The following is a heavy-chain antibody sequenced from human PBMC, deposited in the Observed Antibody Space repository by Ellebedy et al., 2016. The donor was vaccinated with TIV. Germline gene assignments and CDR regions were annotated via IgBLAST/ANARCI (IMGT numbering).Heavy chain of an antibody. CDR1: GFTFSSYS. D-gene: IGHD2-21*02. J-gene: IGHJ3*02. Sequence: GESLKISXAASGFTFSSYSMNWVRQAPGKGLEWVSSISSSSSYIYYADSVKGRFTISRDNAKNSLYLQMNSLRAEDTAVYYCARLDPVVTASFDIWGQGTMVTVSS. CDR2: ISSSSSYI. CDR3: ARLDPVVTASFDI. V-gene: IGHV3-21*01.